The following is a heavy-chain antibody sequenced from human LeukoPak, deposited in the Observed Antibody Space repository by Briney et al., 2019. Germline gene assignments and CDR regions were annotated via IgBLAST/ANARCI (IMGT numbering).Heavy chain of an antibody. Sequence: GGALRLSCAAPGFTFSSYIMCWVRPAPQEGVWWVSAISSSGGSTYYGDAVKGRFTIYRDNSKNTLYLQMNSLRAEDTAVYYCARAATYNWNDVNYWGQGSLVAVSS. CDR2: ISSSGGST. CDR3: ARAATYNWNDVNY. V-gene: IGHV3-23*01. D-gene: IGHD1-20*01. J-gene: IGHJ4*02. CDR1: GFTFSSYI.